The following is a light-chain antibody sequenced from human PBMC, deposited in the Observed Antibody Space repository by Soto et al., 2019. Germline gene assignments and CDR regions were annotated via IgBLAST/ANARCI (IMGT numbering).Light chain of an antibody. J-gene: IGKJ2*01. CDR1: QDINNY. V-gene: IGKV1-33*01. CDR3: QQYDNLPYT. CDR2: DAS. Sequence: DLQMTQSPSSLSASVGDRVIITCQASQDINNYLNWFQQKPGKAPRLLIYDASNLEIGVPSRFSGSGSGTDFTFTISSLQPEDFATYYCQQYDNLPYTFGQGTKLEIK.